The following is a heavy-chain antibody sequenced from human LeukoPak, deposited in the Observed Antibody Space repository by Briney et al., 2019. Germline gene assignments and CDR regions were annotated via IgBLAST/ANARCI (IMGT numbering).Heavy chain of an antibody. CDR3: ARVKRKYQLLKPSHETPSHYFDY. J-gene: IGHJ4*02. Sequence: PSETLSLTCIVSGGSITSNTYFWDWIRQTPGKGLEWIGSIYYSGSTYYNPSLKSRVTISLDTSKNQFSLKLSSVTAADTAMYYCARVKRKYQLLKPSHETPSHYFDYWGQGTLVTVSS. CDR2: IYYSGST. D-gene: IGHD2-2*01. CDR1: GGSITSNTYF. V-gene: IGHV4-39*07.